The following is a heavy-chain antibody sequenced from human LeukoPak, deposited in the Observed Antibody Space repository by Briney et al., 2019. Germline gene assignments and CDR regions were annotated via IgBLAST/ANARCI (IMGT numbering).Heavy chain of an antibody. CDR3: ARKYCSSTSCKQSMWFGELFDY. J-gene: IGHJ4*02. CDR2: INHSGST. CDR1: GGSFSGYY. Sequence: SETLSLTCAVYGGSFSGYYWSWIRQPPGKGLEWIGEINHSGSTNYNSSLKSRVTISVDTSKNQFSLKLSSVTAADTAVYYCARKYCSSTSCKQSMWFGELFDYWGQGTLVTVSS. D-gene: IGHD2-2*01. V-gene: IGHV4-34*01.